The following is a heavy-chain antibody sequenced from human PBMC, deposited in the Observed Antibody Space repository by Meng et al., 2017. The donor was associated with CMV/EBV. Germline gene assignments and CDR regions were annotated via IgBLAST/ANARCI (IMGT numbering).Heavy chain of an antibody. CDR1: GGSISSSSYY. CDR2: IYYSGST. D-gene: IGHD4-23*01. V-gene: IGHV4-39*07. J-gene: IGHJ4*02. CDR3: ARDPSLRWIDY. Sequence: QLQESGQGLVKPSETLSLTWTVSGGSISSSSYYWGWIRQPPGKGLEWIGSIYYSGSTYYNPSLKSRVTISVGTPKNQFSLKLSSVTAADTAVYYCARDPSLRWIDYWGQGTLVTVSS.